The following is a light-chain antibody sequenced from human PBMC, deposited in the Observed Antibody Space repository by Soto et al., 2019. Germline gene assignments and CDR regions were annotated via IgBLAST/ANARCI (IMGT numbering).Light chain of an antibody. CDR2: DAS. Sequence: DIQMTQSPSTLSASVGDRVTITCRASQTISRSLAWYQQKPGKAPNLLISDASSLQSGVPSRFSGSGSGTEFTLTISSLQPDDFATYYCQQYSSYKTFGQGTKLEI. CDR3: QQYSSYKT. V-gene: IGKV1-5*01. CDR1: QTISRS. J-gene: IGKJ2*01.